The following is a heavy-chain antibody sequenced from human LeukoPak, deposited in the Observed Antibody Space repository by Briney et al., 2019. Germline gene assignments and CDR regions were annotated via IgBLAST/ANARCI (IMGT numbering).Heavy chain of an antibody. V-gene: IGHV1-2*02. J-gene: IGHJ4*02. CDR2: INPNNGDT. CDR3: ASYPRSVDTPPFDY. D-gene: IGHD3-16*02. CDR1: GYSFTAQY. Sequence: GASVKVSCKASGYSFTAQYMHWLRQAPGQGLEWIGWINPNNGDTKYAQSFLGRVIMTRDTSTTTAYMELSSLRSDDTAVHFCASYPRSVDTPPFDYWGQGTLVTVSS.